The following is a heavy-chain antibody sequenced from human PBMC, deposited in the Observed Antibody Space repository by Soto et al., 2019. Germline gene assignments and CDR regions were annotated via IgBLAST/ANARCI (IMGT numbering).Heavy chain of an antibody. D-gene: IGHD3-10*01. CDR3: ARSRGSYYTNFDS. J-gene: IGHJ4*02. CDR2: VIPILGAS. CDR1: ADTFTGYT. V-gene: IGHV1-69*08. Sequence: VQLVQSGAEVKKPGSSVKVSCKASADTFTGYTFTWVRQAPGQGVEWVGRVIPILGASNFAQKFQGRVTISADKSADTAYMVLTGLTSEDTAVYYCARSRGSYYTNFDSWGQGTLVTVSS.